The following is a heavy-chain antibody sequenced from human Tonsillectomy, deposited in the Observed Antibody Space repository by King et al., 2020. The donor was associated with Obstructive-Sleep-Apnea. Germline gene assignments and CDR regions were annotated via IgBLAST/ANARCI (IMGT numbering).Heavy chain of an antibody. J-gene: IGHJ6*01. V-gene: IGHV2-5*02. Sequence: TLKESGPTLVEPTQTLTLTCTFSGFSLRTSGVGVGWIRQPPGKALGWLALIYWDDDERYSPPLKSRLIITKDTPKNQVGLRMTNMDPVDTATYYCLRRQGIAVAGTRRYYYGMDVGGRGTTVTVPS. CDR1: GFSLRTSGVG. D-gene: IGHD6-19*01. CDR3: LRRQGIAVAGTRRYYYGMDV. CDR2: IYWDDDE.